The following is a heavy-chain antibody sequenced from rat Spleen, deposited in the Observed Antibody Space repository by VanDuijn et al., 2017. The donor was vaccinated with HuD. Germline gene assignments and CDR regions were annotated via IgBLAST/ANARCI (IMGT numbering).Heavy chain of an antibody. V-gene: IGHV5-19*01. CDR3: TTGRTSYFDY. CDR2: ISTGGGST. D-gene: IGHD5-1*01. CDR1: GFTFSNYG. J-gene: IGHJ2*01. Sequence: EVQLVESGGGLVQPGRSLKLSCAVSGFTFSNYGLHWIRQAQTKGLEWGASISTGGGSTYYRDSVKGRFTISRDNAKSTLYLQMDSLRSEDTATYYCTTGRTSYFDYWDQGVMVTVSS.